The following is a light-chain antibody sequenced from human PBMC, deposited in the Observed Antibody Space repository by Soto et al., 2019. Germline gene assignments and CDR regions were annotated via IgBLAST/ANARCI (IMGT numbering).Light chain of an antibody. Sequence: DIQMTQSPSTLSASVGDRVTITCRASQSITHWLAWYQQKPGTAPKLLIYKASSLESGVPSRFSGSGSGTEFTLTISSLQPDDFATYYCQQYLSWTFGQGTKVEIK. CDR3: QQYLSWT. J-gene: IGKJ1*01. V-gene: IGKV1-5*03. CDR2: KAS. CDR1: QSITHW.